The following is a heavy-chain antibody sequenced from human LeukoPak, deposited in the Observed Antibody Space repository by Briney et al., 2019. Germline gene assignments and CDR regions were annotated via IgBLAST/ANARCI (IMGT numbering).Heavy chain of an antibody. CDR3: ARATFGELLIDY. Sequence: SETLSLTCTVSGGSISSGSYYWSWIPQPPGKGLEWIGRIYTSGSTNYNPSLKSRVTISVDTSKNQFSLKLSSVTAADTAVYYCARATFGELLIDYWGQGTLVTVSS. D-gene: IGHD3-10*01. CDR1: GGSISSGSYY. J-gene: IGHJ4*02. CDR2: IYTSGST. V-gene: IGHV4-61*02.